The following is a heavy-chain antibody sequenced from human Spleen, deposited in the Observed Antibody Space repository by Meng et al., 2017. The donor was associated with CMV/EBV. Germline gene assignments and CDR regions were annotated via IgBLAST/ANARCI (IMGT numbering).Heavy chain of an antibody. V-gene: IGHV3-30*02. J-gene: IGHJ4*02. D-gene: IGHD3-22*01. CDR3: ARDRGYDSSGYLLNL. CDR2: IRYDGSNK. CDR1: GFTFSSYG. Sequence: GGSLRLSCAASGFTFSSYGMHWVRQAPGKGLEWVAFIRYDGSNKYYADSVKGRFTISRDNSKNTLYLQMNSLRAEDTAVYYCARDRGYDSSGYLLNLWGQGTLVTVSS.